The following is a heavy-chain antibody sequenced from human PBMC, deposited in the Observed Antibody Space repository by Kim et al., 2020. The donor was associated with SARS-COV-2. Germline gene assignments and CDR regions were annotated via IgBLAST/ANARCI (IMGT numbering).Heavy chain of an antibody. CDR3: AKGVVVTSYFFDS. D-gene: IGHD2-21*02. CDR1: GFTFWDHA. CDR2: IYSGGRRT. Sequence: GGSLRLSCAASGFTFWDHAMNWVRQAPGGGLEWVSIIYSGGRRTYYADSVKGRFTISRDDSKNTLYLQMNSLRAEDTARYYCAKGVVVTSYFFDSWGQGT. V-gene: IGHV3-23*03. J-gene: IGHJ4*02.